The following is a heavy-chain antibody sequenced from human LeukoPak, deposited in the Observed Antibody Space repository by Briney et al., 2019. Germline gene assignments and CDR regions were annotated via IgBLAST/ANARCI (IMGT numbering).Heavy chain of an antibody. CDR2: TKKDGSEK. CDR3: ARKHYGSGSYFLDY. J-gene: IGHJ4*02. CDR1: AFSASSYW. V-gene: IGHV3-7*03. Sequence: PGPSLTPSRAPAAFSASSYWMSSVRHPPRGGAWRVANTKKDGSEKYYTDSANGRSTNSKNNAKNALYMQLNSLRAEVTAVYYCARKHYGSGSYFLDYWGQGTLVTVSS. D-gene: IGHD3-10*01.